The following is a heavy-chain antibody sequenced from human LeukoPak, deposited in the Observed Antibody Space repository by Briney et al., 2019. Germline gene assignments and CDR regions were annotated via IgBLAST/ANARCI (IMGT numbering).Heavy chain of an antibody. J-gene: IGHJ4*02. Sequence: GGSLRLSCAASGFTVSSNFMSWVRQAPGKGLEWISYITSSSSSMSYADSVKGRFTISRDNAKNSLYLQMNSLRDEDTAVYYCARDLNWGFDYWGQGTLVTVSS. D-gene: IGHD7-27*01. CDR1: GFTVSSNF. V-gene: IGHV3-48*02. CDR3: ARDLNWGFDY. CDR2: ITSSSSSM.